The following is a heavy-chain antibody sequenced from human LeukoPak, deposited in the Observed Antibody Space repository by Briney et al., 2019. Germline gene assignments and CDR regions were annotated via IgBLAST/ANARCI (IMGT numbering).Heavy chain of an antibody. CDR1: GGTFSSYA. CDR3: ARVRVDYYGSGSYYAYYYYYYMDV. D-gene: IGHD3-10*01. V-gene: IGHV1-69*06. CDR2: IIPIFGTA. J-gene: IGHJ6*03. Sequence: SVKVSCKASGGTFSSYAISWVRQAPGQGLEWMGGIIPIFGTANYAQKFQGRVTITADKSTSTAYMELSSLRSEDTAVYYCARVRVDYYGSGSYYAYYYYYYMDVWGKGATVTVSS.